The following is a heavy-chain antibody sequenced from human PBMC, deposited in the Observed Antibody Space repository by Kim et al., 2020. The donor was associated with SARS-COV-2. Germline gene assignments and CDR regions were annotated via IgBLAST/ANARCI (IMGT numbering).Heavy chain of an antibody. V-gene: IGHV3-23*01. CDR3: AKEGISSRYYYDGMDV. J-gene: IGHJ6*02. D-gene: IGHD2-2*01. Sequence: SVKGRFTLSRDNSKNTLYLQMNSLRAEDTAVYYCAKEGISSRYYYDGMDVWGQGTTVTVSS.